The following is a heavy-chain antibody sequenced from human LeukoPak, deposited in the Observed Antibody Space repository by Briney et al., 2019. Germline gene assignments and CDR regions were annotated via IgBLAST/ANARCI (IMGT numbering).Heavy chain of an antibody. CDR3: ARDRTTVTTGYYGMDV. CDR1: GYTFTDYY. V-gene: IGHV1-2*02. J-gene: IGHJ6*02. D-gene: IGHD4-17*01. Sequence: ASVKVSCKASGYTFTDYYMHWVRQAPGQGPEWMGWINPKNGGTGYAQKFQGRVTLTRDTSIITAYMELTRLRSDDTAVYYCARDRTTVTTGYYGMDVWGQGTTVTVSS. CDR2: INPKNGGT.